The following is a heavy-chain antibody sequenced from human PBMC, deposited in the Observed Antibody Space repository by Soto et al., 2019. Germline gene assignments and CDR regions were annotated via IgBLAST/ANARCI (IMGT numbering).Heavy chain of an antibody. V-gene: IGHV3-7*01. J-gene: IGHJ4*02. D-gene: IGHD4-4*01. CDR3: TTGHYSNPL. CDR2: IKADGSEK. Sequence: LVESGGGLVQPGGSLTLSCAASGFTFSNFWMNWVRQGPGKGLEWVANIKADGSEKYYLDSVKGRFTISRDNARNSLYLHMNSLRAEDTAVYFCTTGHYSNPLGGQGALVTVS. CDR1: GFTFSNFW.